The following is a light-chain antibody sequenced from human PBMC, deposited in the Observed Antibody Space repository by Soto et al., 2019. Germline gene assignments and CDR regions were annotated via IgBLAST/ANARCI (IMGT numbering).Light chain of an antibody. V-gene: IGLV2-14*03. CDR3: SSYTSSSTRGV. J-gene: IGLJ3*02. CDR1: SSDVGGYNS. Sequence: QSALTQPASVSGSPGQSITISCTGTSSDVGGYNSVSWYQQHPGKAPKLMIYDVSNRPSGVSNRFSGSKSGNTASLTISGLQAEDEADYYCSSYTSSSTRGVFGGGTKLPVL. CDR2: DVS.